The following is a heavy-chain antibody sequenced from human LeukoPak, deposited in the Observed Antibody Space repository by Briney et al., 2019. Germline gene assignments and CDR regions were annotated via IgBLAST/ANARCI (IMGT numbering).Heavy chain of an antibody. CDR2: INANSGGT. D-gene: IGHD6-13*01. J-gene: IGHJ6*03. V-gene: IGHV1-2*02. Sequence: GASVKVSCKASGYTFTSYAMHWVRQAPGQRLEWMGWINANSGGTNYAQKFQGRVTMTRDTSISTAYMELSRLRSDDTAVYYCARGVAAAGTDYYYYYMDVWGKGTTVTVSS. CDR3: ARGVAAAGTDYYYYYMDV. CDR1: GYTFTSYA.